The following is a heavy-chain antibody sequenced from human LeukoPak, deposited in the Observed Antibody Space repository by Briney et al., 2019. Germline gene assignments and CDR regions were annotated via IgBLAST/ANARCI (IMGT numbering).Heavy chain of an antibody. J-gene: IGHJ4*02. D-gene: IGHD1-1*01. Sequence: GGSLRLSCAASGFTFSSYWMSWVRQAPGKGPEWVANIKQNGSEKYYVDSVKGRFTISRDNAKNSLYLQMNSLRAEDTAVYYCARDLEALDPNYFDYWGQGTLVTVSS. CDR3: ARDLEALDPNYFDY. V-gene: IGHV3-7*01. CDR1: GFTFSSYW. CDR2: IKQNGSEK.